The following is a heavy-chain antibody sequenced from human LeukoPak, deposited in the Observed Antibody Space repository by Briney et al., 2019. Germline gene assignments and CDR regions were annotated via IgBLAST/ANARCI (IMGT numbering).Heavy chain of an antibody. Sequence: GASVKDSCKASGYTFTGYYMHWVRQAPGQGLEWMGWMNPNSGNTGYAQKFQGRVTITRNTSISTAYMELSSLRSEDTAVHYCARGREPYGAPYYYYYYMDVWGKGTTVTVSS. D-gene: IGHD1-26*01. CDR3: ARGREPYGAPYYYYYYMDV. J-gene: IGHJ6*03. CDR1: GYTFTGYY. V-gene: IGHV1-8*03. CDR2: MNPNSGNT.